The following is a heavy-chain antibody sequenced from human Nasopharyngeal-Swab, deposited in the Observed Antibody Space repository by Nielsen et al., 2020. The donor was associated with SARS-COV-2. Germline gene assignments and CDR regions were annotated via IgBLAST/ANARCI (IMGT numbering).Heavy chain of an antibody. CDR1: GFTFDDHA. D-gene: IGHD2-15*01. CDR2: IVSNTDSI. V-gene: IGHV3-9*01. Sequence: GGSLRLSCVASGFTFDDHAIHWVRQGPGKGLEWVSGIVSNTDSIAYADSVMGRFTISRDNSKNTLYLQMNSLRAEDTAVYYCARDSGGYLDYWGQGTLVTVSS. J-gene: IGHJ4*02. CDR3: ARDSGGYLDY.